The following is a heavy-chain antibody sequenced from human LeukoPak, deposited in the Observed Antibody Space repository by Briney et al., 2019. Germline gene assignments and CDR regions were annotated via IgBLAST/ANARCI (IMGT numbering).Heavy chain of an antibody. D-gene: IGHD1-26*01. Sequence: GGSLRLSCTASGFTFSSYAMSWVRQAPGKGLEWVSSISGSGGSTYYADSVKGRFTISRDNSKNTLYRQMNSLRAEDTAVYYCAKGSEWELLQSFFEYWGQGTLVTVSS. CDR1: GFTFSSYA. CDR3: AKGSEWELLQSFFEY. J-gene: IGHJ4*02. V-gene: IGHV3-23*01. CDR2: ISGSGGST.